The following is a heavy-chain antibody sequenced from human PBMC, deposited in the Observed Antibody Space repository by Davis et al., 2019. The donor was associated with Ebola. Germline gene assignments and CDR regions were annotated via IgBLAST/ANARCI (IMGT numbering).Heavy chain of an antibody. CDR3: ARALVVPAAILDYYYYGMDV. D-gene: IGHD2-2*02. J-gene: IGHJ6*02. V-gene: IGHV4-59*01. CDR2: IYYIGSP. Sequence: GSLRLSCPAPGGPISSYYWSWIRQLPGKGLEWIGYIYYIGSPNYNPSLKSRVTISVDTSKNQFSLKLSSVTAADTAVYYCARALVVPAAILDYYYYGMDVWGQGTTVTVSS. CDR1: GGPISSYY.